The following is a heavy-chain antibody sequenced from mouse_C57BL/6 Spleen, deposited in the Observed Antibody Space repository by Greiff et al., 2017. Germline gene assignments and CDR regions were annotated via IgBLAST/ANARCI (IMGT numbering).Heavy chain of an antibody. J-gene: IGHJ4*01. CDR2: IHPNSGST. D-gene: IGHD3-2*02. CDR1: GYTFTSYW. CDR3: AREGGGQLRLHAMDY. Sequence: QVQLQQPGAELVKPGASVKLSCKASGYTFTSYWMHWVKQRPGQGLEWIGMIHPNSGSTNYNEKFKSKATLTVDKSSSTAYMQLSSLTSEDSAVYYGAREGGGQLRLHAMDYWGQGTSVTVSS. V-gene: IGHV1-64*01.